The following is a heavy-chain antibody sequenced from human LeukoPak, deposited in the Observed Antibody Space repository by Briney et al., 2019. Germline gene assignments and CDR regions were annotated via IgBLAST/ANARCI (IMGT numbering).Heavy chain of an antibody. J-gene: IGHJ6*02. V-gene: IGHV4-61*02. D-gene: IGHD3-3*01. CDR2: IYTSGST. Sequence: SETLSLTCTVSGDSICSGSYYWSRIRQPAGKGLEWIGRIYTSGSTNNNPSLKSRVTISVDTSKNQFSLKLSSVTAADTAVYYCARRTEWPYYYGMDVWGQGTTVTVSS. CDR1: GDSICSGSYY. CDR3: ARRTEWPYYYGMDV.